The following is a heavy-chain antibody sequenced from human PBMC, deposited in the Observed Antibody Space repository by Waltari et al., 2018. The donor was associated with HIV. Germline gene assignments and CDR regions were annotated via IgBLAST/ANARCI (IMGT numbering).Heavy chain of an antibody. J-gene: IGHJ6*02. CDR3: ATGGGTTSIQLYDLDV. CDR2: FDPEDDET. Sequence: QVQLIQSGAEVKKPGASVKVSCKVFGYPLTELSMHWVRQAPGNGLEWMGGFDPEDDETIYAQKFQGRVTMTEDTSTDSAYMELSSLTSEDTAVYYCATGGGTTSIQLYDLDVWGQGTTVTFSS. D-gene: IGHD1-26*01. V-gene: IGHV1-24*01. CDR1: GYPLTELS.